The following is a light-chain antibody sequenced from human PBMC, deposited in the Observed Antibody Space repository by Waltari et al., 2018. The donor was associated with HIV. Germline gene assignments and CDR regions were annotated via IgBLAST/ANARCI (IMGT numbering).Light chain of an antibody. V-gene: IGKV3-20*01. J-gene: IGKJ2*01. CDR3: QQYEASPPMYT. Sequence: EPVLTQSPGTLSLSSGERATLSCRAVKTINNNYLAWYQHKPGLPPRLLVYYASTGAGGIPGRFSGGVSGTDFTLTISRLEPEDFAIYFCQQYEASPPMYTFGQGTRLEV. CDR2: YAS. CDR1: KTINNNY.